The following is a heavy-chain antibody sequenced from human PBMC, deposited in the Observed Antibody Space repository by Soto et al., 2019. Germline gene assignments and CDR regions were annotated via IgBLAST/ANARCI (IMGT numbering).Heavy chain of an antibody. D-gene: IGHD3-3*01. V-gene: IGHV4-31*03. CDR2: IYYSGST. J-gene: IGHJ6*03. CDR3: ARASGFLEWDAVGDNYYYYYYMDV. Sequence: SETLSLTCTVSGGSISSGGYYWSWICQHPGKGLEWIGYIYYSGSTYYNPSLKSRVTISVDTSKNQFSLKLSSVTAADTAVYYCARASGFLEWDAVGDNYYYYYYMDVWGKGTTVTVSS. CDR1: GGSISSGGYY.